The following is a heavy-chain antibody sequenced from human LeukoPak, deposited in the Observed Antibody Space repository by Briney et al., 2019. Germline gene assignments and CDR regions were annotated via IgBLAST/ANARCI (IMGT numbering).Heavy chain of an antibody. Sequence: KTSETLSLTCTVSGGSISSGSYYWGWIRQPPGKGLEWIGSIYYSGSTYYNPSLKSRVTISVDTSKNQFSLKLSSMTAADTAVYYCARPAVCSGGSCYYDSFDMWGQGTMVTVSS. J-gene: IGHJ3*02. V-gene: IGHV4-39*01. CDR2: IYYSGST. D-gene: IGHD2-15*01. CDR3: ARPAVCSGGSCYYDSFDM. CDR1: GGSISSGSYY.